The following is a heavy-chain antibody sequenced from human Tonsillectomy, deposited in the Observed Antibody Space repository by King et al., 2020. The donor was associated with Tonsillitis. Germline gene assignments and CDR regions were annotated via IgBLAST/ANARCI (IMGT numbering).Heavy chain of an antibody. Sequence: VQLVESGAEVKKPGSSVKVSCKASGGTFSSYAISWVRQAPGLRPAPGQGLEWMGNIVPGVGTANYAQRFEGRVTFTADEGTSTAYMEISSLRSEDTAIYYCARDHPQYGSDNFHYWGQGTLVTVSS. CDR1: GGTFSSYA. J-gene: IGHJ4*02. V-gene: IGHV1-69*18. D-gene: IGHD3-10*01. CDR3: ARDHPQYGSDNFHY. CDR2: IVPGVGTA.